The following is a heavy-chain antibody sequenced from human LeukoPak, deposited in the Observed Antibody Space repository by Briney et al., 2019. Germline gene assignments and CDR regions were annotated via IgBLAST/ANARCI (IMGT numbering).Heavy chain of an antibody. D-gene: IGHD5-18*01. Sequence: PPGGSLRLSCAASGFTFHISWMHWVRQAPGKGLVWVSRINSDGSTTTYADSVKGRFTISRDNAKNTLYLQMNSLRDEDTAVYYCARGLWSLDYWGQGTLVTVSS. V-gene: IGHV3-74*01. CDR1: GFTFHISW. J-gene: IGHJ4*02. CDR3: ARGLWSLDY. CDR2: INSDGSTT.